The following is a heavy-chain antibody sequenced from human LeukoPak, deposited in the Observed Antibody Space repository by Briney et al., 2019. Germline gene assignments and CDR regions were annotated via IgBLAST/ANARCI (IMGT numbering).Heavy chain of an antibody. D-gene: IGHD4-23*01. J-gene: IGHJ4*02. CDR2: IIPIFGTA. CDR3: ASPLPEYGGTEGPFDY. V-gene: IGHV1-69*05. Sequence: ASVKVSCKASGGTFSSYAISWVRQAPGQGLEWMGGIIPIFGTANYAQKFQGRVTITTDESTSTAYTELSSLRSEDTAVYYCASPLPEYGGTEGPFDYWGQGTLVTVSS. CDR1: GGTFSSYA.